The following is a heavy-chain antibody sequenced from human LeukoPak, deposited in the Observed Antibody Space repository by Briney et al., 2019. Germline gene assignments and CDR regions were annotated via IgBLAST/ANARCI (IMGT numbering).Heavy chain of an antibody. J-gene: IGHJ4*02. CDR1: GYTFTDYY. D-gene: IGHD2-21*01. V-gene: IGHV1-2*02. Sequence: ASVKVSCTASGYTFTDYYIHWLRQAPGEEFEWMGWITHKSGATKFAQKFQGRVTLTRDTSIRTVYMELSNLISDDTATYYCVSWAGGNSDVASFDYWGQGTLVTVSS. CDR3: VSWAGGNSDVASFDY. CDR2: ITHKSGAT.